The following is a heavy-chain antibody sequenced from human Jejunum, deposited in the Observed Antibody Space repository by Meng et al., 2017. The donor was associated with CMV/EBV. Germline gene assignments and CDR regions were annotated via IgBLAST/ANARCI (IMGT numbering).Heavy chain of an antibody. CDR2: IYYSGST. D-gene: IGHD2-2*01. V-gene: IGHV4-59*01. CDR3: ARGRYCSSTSCFPFDN. Sequence: GSISSYYWSWLRQPPGKGLEWIGYIYYSGSTNYNPSLKSRVTISVDTSKNQFSLKLSSVTAADTAVYYCARGRYCSSTSCFPFDNWGQGARVTVSS. CDR1: GSISSYY. J-gene: IGHJ4*02.